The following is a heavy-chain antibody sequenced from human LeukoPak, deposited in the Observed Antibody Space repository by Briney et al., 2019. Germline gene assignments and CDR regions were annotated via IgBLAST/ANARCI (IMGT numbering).Heavy chain of an antibody. D-gene: IGHD6-19*01. CDR2: IIPILGIA. CDR1: GGTFSSYT. CDR3: ARYLGIAVGDT. J-gene: IGHJ3*02. Sequence: SVKVSCKASGGTFSSYTISLVRQAPGQGLEWMGRIIPILGIANYAQKFQGRVTITAVKSTSTAYMEPSSLRSEDTAVYYGARYLGIAVGDTWGQGTMVTVSS. V-gene: IGHV1-69*02.